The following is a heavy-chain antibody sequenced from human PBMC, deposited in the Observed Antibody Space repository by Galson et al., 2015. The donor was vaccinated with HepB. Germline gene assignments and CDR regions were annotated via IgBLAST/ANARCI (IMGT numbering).Heavy chain of an antibody. CDR2: IIPIFGTA. J-gene: IGHJ6*03. V-gene: IGHV1-69*01. D-gene: IGHD1-26*01. Sequence: SGAEVKKPGESLKVSCKASGGTFSSYAISWVRQAPGQGLEWMGGIIPIFGTANYAQKFQDRVTITADESTSTAYMELSSLRSEDTAVYYCATVGATAPDDLWGSSKYYYYYYMDAWGKGTTVTVSS. CDR3: ATVGATAPDDLWGSSKYYYYYYMDA. CDR1: GGTFSSYA.